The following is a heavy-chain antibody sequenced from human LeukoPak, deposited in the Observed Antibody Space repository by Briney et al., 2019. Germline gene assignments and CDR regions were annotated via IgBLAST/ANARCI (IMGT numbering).Heavy chain of an antibody. D-gene: IGHD1-26*01. J-gene: IGHJ4*02. Sequence: SQTLSLTCTVSGGSISSGDYYWSWIRQPPGKGLEWIGYIYYSGSTYYNPSLKSRVTISVDTSKSQFSLKLSSVTAADTAVYYCARGSSLSNYVDYWGQGTLVTVSS. CDR3: ARGSSLSNYVDY. CDR2: IYYSGST. V-gene: IGHV4-30-4*01. CDR1: GGSISSGDYY.